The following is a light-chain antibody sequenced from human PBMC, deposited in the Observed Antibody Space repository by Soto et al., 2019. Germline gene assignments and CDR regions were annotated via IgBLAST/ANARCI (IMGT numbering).Light chain of an antibody. V-gene: IGLV3-25*03. Sequence: SYELTQPPSVSVSPGQTARITCSGDALPKQYAYWYQQKSGQAPVLVIYEDIERPSGIPDRISGSSSGTTVTLTISGVQAEYEADYYCQSAESSGTYEVFGGGTKVTVL. CDR1: ALPKQY. CDR3: QSAESSGTYEV. CDR2: EDI. J-gene: IGLJ3*02.